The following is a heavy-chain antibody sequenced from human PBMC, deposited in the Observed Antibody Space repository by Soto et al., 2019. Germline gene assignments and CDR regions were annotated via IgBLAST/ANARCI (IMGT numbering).Heavy chain of an antibody. V-gene: IGHV1-18*01. CDR2: ISANNGNT. D-gene: IGHD1-26*01. CDR3: ARDRGSYALDY. Sequence: QVQLVQSGAEVKKPGASVKVSCKASGYTFTSYGISWVRQAPGQGLEWMGWISANNGNTNYVQKLQARVPMTTDTSPSTAYTELRSLRSDDTAVYYCARDRGSYALDYWGQGTLVTVSS. J-gene: IGHJ4*02. CDR1: GYTFTSYG.